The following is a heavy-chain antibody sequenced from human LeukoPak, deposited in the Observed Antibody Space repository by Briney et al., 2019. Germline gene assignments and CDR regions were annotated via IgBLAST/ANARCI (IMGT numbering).Heavy chain of an antibody. CDR2: ITASGGNA. CDR1: GFTFSSYA. V-gene: IGHV3-23*01. D-gene: IGHD5-18*01. Sequence: PGGSLRLPCAASGFTFSSYAMGWVRQAPGKGPEWVSAITASGGNAYYADSVKGRFTISRDNSKNTLYLQVNSLRAEDTAVYYCAKGNGYSYGRYYFDYWGQGTLVTVSS. J-gene: IGHJ4*02. CDR3: AKGNGYSYGRYYFDY.